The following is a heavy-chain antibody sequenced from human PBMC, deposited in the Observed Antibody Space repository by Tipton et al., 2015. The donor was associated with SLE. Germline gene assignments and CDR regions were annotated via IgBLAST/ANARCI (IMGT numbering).Heavy chain of an antibody. CDR1: GFTFSSYG. CDR2: IWYDGSNK. V-gene: IGHV3-33*08. J-gene: IGHJ4*02. D-gene: IGHD6-19*01. Sequence: RSLRLSCAASGFTFSSYGMHWVRQAPGKGLEWVAVIWYDGSNKYYADSVKGRFTISRDNSKNTLYLQMNSLRAEDTAVYYCAREVGYSSGWYNYWGQGTLVTVSS. CDR3: AREVGYSSGWYNY.